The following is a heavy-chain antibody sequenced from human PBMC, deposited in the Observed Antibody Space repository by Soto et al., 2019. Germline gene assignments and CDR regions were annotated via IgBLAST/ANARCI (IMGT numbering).Heavy chain of an antibody. J-gene: IGHJ3*02. V-gene: IGHV3-23*01. CDR2: ISGNSGST. CDR3: AKDIVVIPAAGDAFDI. Sequence: PGGSLRLSCAASGFTFNSYAMSWVRQAPREGLVWVSAISGNSGSTYYADSVKGRFTISRENSKNTMYLQMNSLRAEDTAVYYCAKDIVVIPAAGDAFDISGQGTMVT. D-gene: IGHD2-2*01. CDR1: GFTFNSYA.